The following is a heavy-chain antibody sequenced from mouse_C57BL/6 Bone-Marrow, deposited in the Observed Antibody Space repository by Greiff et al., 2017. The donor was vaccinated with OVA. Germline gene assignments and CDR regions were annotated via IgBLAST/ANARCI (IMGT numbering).Heavy chain of an antibody. CDR2: IDPSDSYT. V-gene: IGHV1-69*01. CDR1: GYTFTSYW. D-gene: IGHD2-3*01. CDR3: AREGGWFFYAMYY. Sequence: VQLQQPGAELVMPGASVKLSCKASGYTFTSYWMHWVKQRPGQGLEWIGEIDPSDSYTNYNQKFKGKSTLTVDKSSSTAYMQLSSLTSEDSAVYYCAREGGWFFYAMYYWGQGTSVTVSS. J-gene: IGHJ4*01.